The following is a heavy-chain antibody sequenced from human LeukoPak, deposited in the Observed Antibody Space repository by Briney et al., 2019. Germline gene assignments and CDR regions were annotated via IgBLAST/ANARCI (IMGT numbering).Heavy chain of an antibody. CDR3: ARRPSRYSSGWSRIDY. J-gene: IGHJ4*02. V-gene: IGHV4-39*07. Sequence: SETLSLTCTVSAGSISSSSYYWGWIRQPPGKGLEWIGSIYYSGSTNYNPSLKSRVTISVDTSKNQFSLKLSSVTAADTAVYYCARRPSRYSSGWSRIDYWGQGTLVTVSS. D-gene: IGHD6-19*01. CDR2: IYYSGST. CDR1: AGSISSSSYY.